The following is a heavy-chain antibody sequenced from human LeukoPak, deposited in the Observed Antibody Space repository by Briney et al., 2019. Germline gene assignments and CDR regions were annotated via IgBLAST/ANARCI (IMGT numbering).Heavy chain of an antibody. Sequence: GGSLRLSCAASGFSFSGHWMHWARQLPGMGLVWVSRISPTGSTTSYADSVKGRFTVSRDNAKNTLYLQVNNLRAEDTAVYYCARGPSSNWSGLDFWGQGTLLTVSS. CDR2: ISPTGSTT. CDR1: GFSFSGHW. CDR3: ARGPSSNWSGLDF. D-gene: IGHD6-13*01. J-gene: IGHJ4*02. V-gene: IGHV3-74*01.